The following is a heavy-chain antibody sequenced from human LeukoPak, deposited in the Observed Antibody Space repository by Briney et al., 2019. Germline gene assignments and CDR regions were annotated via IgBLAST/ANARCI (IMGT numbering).Heavy chain of an antibody. CDR1: GGTFISYA. Sequence: SVKVSCKASGGTFISYAISWVRQAPGQGLEWTGGIIPIFGTANYAQKFQGRVTMTRDTSTSTVYMELSSLRSEDTAVYYCARDRGNRIPNYGMDVWGQGTTVTVSS. CDR3: ARDRGNRIPNYGMDV. J-gene: IGHJ6*02. D-gene: IGHD3-10*01. V-gene: IGHV1-69*05. CDR2: IIPIFGTA.